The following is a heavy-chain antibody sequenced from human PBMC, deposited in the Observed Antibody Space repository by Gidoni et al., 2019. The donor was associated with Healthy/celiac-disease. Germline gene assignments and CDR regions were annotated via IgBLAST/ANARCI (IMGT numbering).Heavy chain of an antibody. CDR3: ARSYTYCSSTSCFALDY. J-gene: IGHJ4*02. D-gene: IGHD2-2*01. Sequence: QVQLQESGPGLVKPSQTLSLTCTVSGGSISSGAYYWSWIRQPPGKGLEWIGYIYYSGSTYYNPSLKSRVTISVDTSKNQFSLKLSSVTAADTAVYYCARSYTYCSSTSCFALDYWGQGTLVTVSS. CDR2: IYYSGST. CDR1: GGSISSGAYY. V-gene: IGHV4-30-4*01.